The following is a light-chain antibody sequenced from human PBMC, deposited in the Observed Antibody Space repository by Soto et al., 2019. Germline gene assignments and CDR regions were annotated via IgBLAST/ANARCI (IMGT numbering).Light chain of an antibody. CDR3: TTWDDSLSAVV. CDR2: RND. V-gene: IGLV1-47*01. Sequence: QSVLTQPPSVSGTPGQRVTISCSGSSSNIGNNYVHWYQQLPGTAPKLLIYRNDQRPSGVPDRFSGSKSGTSASLAISGLRSEDETDYYCTTWDDSLSAVVFGGGTKLTVL. CDR1: SSNIGNNY. J-gene: IGLJ2*01.